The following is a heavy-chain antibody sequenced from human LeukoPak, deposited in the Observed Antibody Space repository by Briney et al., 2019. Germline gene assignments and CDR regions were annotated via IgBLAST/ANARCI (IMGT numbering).Heavy chain of an antibody. Sequence: GGSLRLSCAASGFTFSSYRMNWVRQAPGKGLEWVSSISSSSSYIYYADSVKGRFTISRDNAKNSLYLQMNSLRAEDTAVYYCARQGSGGRALDIWGQGTMVTVSS. CDR2: ISSSSSYI. V-gene: IGHV3-21*01. J-gene: IGHJ3*02. CDR1: GFTFSSYR. CDR3: ARQGSGGRALDI.